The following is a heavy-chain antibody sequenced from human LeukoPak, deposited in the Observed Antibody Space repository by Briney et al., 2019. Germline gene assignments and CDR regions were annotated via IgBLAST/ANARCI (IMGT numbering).Heavy chain of an antibody. CDR3: ARAQYYYDSSGYQGAWFDP. J-gene: IGHJ5*02. D-gene: IGHD3-22*01. V-gene: IGHV4-34*01. Sequence: SETLSLTCAVYGGSFSGYYWSWIRQPPGKGLEWIGEINHSGSTNYNPSLKSRVTISVDTSKNQFSLKLSSVTAADTAVYYCARAQYYYDSSGYQGAWFDPWGQGTLVTVSS. CDR1: GGSFSGYY. CDR2: INHSGST.